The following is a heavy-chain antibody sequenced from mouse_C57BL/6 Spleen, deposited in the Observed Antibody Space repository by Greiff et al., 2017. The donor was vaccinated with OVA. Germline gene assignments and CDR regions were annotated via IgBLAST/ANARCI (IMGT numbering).Heavy chain of an antibody. CDR1: GYTFTDYN. J-gene: IGHJ3*01. CDR3: ASRYYYGSSYDAWCAY. CDR2: INPNNGGP. V-gene: IGHV1-18*01. Sequence: VQLQQPGPELVKPGASVKIPCKASGYTFTDYNMDWVKQSHGKSLEWIGDINPNNGGPIYNQKFKGKATLTVDKSSSTAYMELRSLTSEDTAVYYCASRYYYGSSYDAWCAYWGQGTLVTVSA. D-gene: IGHD1-1*01.